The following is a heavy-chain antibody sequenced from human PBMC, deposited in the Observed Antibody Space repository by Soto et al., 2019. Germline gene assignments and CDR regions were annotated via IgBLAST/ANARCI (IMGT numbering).Heavy chain of an antibody. CDR3: ARGLAAGDY. V-gene: IGHV1-46*01. CDR1: GYTFTNYY. J-gene: IGHJ4*02. D-gene: IGHD6-13*01. CDR2: INPNGGST. Sequence: PEGSLRLSCAASGYTFTNYYIHLVRQAPGQGLEWMAIINPNGGSTNYAQKFQGRVTLTRDTSTSTVYMDLSSLKSEDTAVYYCARGLAAGDYWGQGTLVTVSS.